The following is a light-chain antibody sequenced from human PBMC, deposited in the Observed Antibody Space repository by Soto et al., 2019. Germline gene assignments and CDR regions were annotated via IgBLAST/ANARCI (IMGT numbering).Light chain of an antibody. CDR1: SGSIATNY. V-gene: IGLV6-57*03. J-gene: IGLJ3*02. CDR2: EDN. Sequence: FMLTQPHSVSESPGKTVTISCTRSSGSIATNYVQWYQQRPGSAPTTVIYEDNQRPSGVPDRFSGSIDSSSNSASLTISGLKTEDEADYYCQSYGVFGGGTQLTVL. CDR3: QSYGV.